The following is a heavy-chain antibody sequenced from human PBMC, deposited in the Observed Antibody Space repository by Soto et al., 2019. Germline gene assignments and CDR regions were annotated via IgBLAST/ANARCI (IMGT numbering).Heavy chain of an antibody. D-gene: IGHD2-2*01. J-gene: IGHJ4*02. CDR1: GFTFSSYA. Sequence: QVQLVESGGGVVQPGRSLRLSCAASGFTFSSYAMHWVRQAPGKGLEWVAVISYDGSNKYYADSVKGRFTISRDNSKNTLYLQMNSLRAEDTAVYYCARTQMIPADYWGQGTLVTVSS. V-gene: IGHV3-30-3*01. CDR2: ISYDGSNK. CDR3: ARTQMIPADY.